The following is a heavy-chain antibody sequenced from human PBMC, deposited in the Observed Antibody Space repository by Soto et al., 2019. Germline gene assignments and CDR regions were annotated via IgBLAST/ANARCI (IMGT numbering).Heavy chain of an antibody. D-gene: IGHD1-20*01. CDR1: GGSISSYY. V-gene: IGHV4-59*01. Sequence: SETLSLTCTVSGGSISSYYWSWIRQPPGKGLEWIGYIYYSGSTNYNPSLKSRVTISVDTSKNQFSLKLSSVTAADTAVYYCARWVDGINDYWGQGTLVTVSS. CDR3: ARWVDGINDY. CDR2: IYYSGST. J-gene: IGHJ4*02.